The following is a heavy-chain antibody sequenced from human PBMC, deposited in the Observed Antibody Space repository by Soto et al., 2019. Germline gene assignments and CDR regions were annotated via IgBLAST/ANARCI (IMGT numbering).Heavy chain of an antibody. CDR1: GYTFTSYG. CDR3: ASGPGYYGSGSYFADYYYYGMDV. Sequence: QVQLVQSGAEVKKPGASVKVSCKASGYTFTSYGISWVRQAPGQGLEWMGWISAYNGNTNYAQKLQGRVTMNTDTPTSTAYMELRGLRSDDTAVYYCASGPGYYGSGSYFADYYYYGMDVWGQGTTVTVSS. V-gene: IGHV1-18*01. J-gene: IGHJ6*02. CDR2: ISAYNGNT. D-gene: IGHD3-10*01.